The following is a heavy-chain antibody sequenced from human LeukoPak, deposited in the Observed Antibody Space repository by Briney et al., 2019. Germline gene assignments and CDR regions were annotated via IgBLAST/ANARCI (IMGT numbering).Heavy chain of an antibody. V-gene: IGHV3-30*04. CDR1: GFTFSSYA. J-gene: IGHJ4*02. CDR3: ARGSPGGSRWPDY. CDR2: ISYDGGNK. Sequence: PGRSLRLSCAASGFTFSSYAMHWVRQAPGKGLEWVAVISYDGGNKYYADSVKGRFTISRDNSKNTLYPQMNSLRAEDTAVYYCARGSPGGSRWPDYWGQGTLVTVSS. D-gene: IGHD6-13*01.